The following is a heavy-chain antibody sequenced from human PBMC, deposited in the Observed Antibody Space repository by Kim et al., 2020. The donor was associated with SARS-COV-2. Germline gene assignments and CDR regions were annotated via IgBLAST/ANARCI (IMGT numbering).Heavy chain of an antibody. CDR3: AKDRGDCCDGVDG. D-gene: IGHD2-21*02. J-gene: IGHJ6*02. CDR1: GFTFSSYG. Sequence: GGSLRLSCAASGFTFSSYGMHWIRQAPGKGLEWVAVISYDGSNKYYADSVKGRFTISRDTSKNTLYLQMNSLRAEDTAVYYCAKDRGDCCDGVDGWGQGT. V-gene: IGHV3-30*18. CDR2: ISYDGSNK.